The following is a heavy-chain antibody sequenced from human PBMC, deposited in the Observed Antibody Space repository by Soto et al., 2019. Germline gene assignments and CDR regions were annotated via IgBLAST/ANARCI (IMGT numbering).Heavy chain of an antibody. V-gene: IGHV3-13*01. D-gene: IGHD6-13*01. Sequence: SLRLSCEASGFTFSGFDMHWVRQPTGTGLEWVSSIGTAGDTYYAVSVKGRFTISRDNAKNSLSLQMNSLRAGDMAVYFCAKSQEIGTHFFDSWGQGTQVTVSS. CDR2: IGTAGDT. CDR3: AKSQEIGTHFFDS. J-gene: IGHJ4*02. CDR1: GFTFSGFD.